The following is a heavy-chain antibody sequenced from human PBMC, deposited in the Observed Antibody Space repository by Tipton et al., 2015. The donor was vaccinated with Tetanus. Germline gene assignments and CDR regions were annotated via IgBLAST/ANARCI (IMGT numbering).Heavy chain of an antibody. Sequence: LRLSCTLSGGSISSYYWSWVRQPPGKGLEWLGYVFYSGSTDLNPSLKSRVTISVDTSNNLFSLKLTSVTTADTAVYYCARDRGLTTGGGIGMDVWGQGTTVTVSS. CDR3: ARDRGLTTGGGIGMDV. D-gene: IGHD4-17*01. CDR2: VFYSGST. CDR1: GGSISSYY. J-gene: IGHJ6*02. V-gene: IGHV4-59*01.